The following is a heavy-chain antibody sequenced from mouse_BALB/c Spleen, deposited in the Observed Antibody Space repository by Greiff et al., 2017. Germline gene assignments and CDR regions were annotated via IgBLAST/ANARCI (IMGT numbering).Heavy chain of an antibody. Sequence: QVQLQQSGAELMKPGASVKISCKATGYTFSSYWIEWVKQRPGHGLEWIGEILPGSGSTNYNEKFKGKATFTADTSSNTAYMQLSSLTSEDSAVYYCASEDRYDYFDYWGQGTTLTVSS. CDR3: ASEDRYDYFDY. V-gene: IGHV1-9*01. CDR1: GYTFSSYW. J-gene: IGHJ2*01. D-gene: IGHD2-14*01. CDR2: ILPGSGST.